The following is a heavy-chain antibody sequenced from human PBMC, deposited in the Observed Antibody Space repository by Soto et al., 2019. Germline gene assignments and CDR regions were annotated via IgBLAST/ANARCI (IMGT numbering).Heavy chain of an antibody. Sequence: PSETLSLTCTVSGGSISSSVYFWAWIRQPPGEGLEWIGSMYYGGSTYYNPSLRTRLTMSVNPSKNDFALRLTSLTAADTAVYYCVSVNRGQYFQHWGQGNLVTVS. CDR3: VSVNRGQYFQH. CDR2: MYYGGST. CDR1: GGSISSSVYF. V-gene: IGHV4-39*02. D-gene: IGHD5-12*01. J-gene: IGHJ1*01.